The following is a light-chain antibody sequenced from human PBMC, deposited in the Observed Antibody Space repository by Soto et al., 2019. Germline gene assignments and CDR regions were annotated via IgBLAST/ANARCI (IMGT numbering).Light chain of an antibody. V-gene: IGKV1-39*01. J-gene: IGKJ1*01. Sequence: DIQMTQSPSSLSAPVGDRVTITCRASQNIKKYLNWYQQKPGKAPKLLIYAASTLQSGVPSRFGGSGSGTDFTLTITSLQPEDFATYFCQQTYNPPRTFGQGTRL. CDR2: AAS. CDR3: QQTYNPPRT. CDR1: QNIKKY.